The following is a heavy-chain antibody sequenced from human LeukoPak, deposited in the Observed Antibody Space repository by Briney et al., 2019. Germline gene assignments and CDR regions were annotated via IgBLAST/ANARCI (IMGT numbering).Heavy chain of an antibody. CDR2: WRYDGSP. Sequence: SETLSLTCAVSGGSISGRYWSWVRQPPGKGLEWIANWRYDGSPNYTPSLESRATISLDTSKNQFSLRLTSVTAADTAVYYCVVTQKWLAFDYWGQGILVTVSS. CDR3: VVTQKWLAFDY. D-gene: IGHD6-19*01. CDR1: GGSISGRY. V-gene: IGHV4-59*08. J-gene: IGHJ4*02.